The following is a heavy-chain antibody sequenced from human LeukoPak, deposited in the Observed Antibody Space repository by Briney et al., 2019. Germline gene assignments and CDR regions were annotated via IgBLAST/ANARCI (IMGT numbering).Heavy chain of an antibody. CDR3: ARERVGYYGSGSYLDY. CDR2: ISAYNGNT. J-gene: IGHJ4*02. CDR1: GYTFTIYG. Sequence: GASVKVSCKASGYTFTIYGISWVRQAPGQGLEWMGWISAYNGNTNYAQKLQGRVTMTTDTSTSTAYMELRSLRSDDTAVYYCARERVGYYGSGSYLDYWGQGTLVTVSS. D-gene: IGHD3-10*01. V-gene: IGHV1-18*01.